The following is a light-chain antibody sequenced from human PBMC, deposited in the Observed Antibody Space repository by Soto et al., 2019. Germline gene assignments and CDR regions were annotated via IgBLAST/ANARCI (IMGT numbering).Light chain of an antibody. Sequence: EVMLIQCPATRSFSTGEGATRSCRASQSVSSYLAWYQQKHGQAPRLIMYEAYNRATGITDRFSGGGSGKDFTITISSIENEDFEVYYCKKRSDWQWKFGKGNKVDIK. J-gene: IGKJ1*01. CDR1: QSVSSY. CDR2: EAY. V-gene: IGKV3D-11*02. CDR3: KKRSDWQWK.